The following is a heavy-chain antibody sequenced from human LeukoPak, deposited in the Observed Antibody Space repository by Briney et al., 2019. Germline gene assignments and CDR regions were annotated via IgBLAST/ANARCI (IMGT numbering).Heavy chain of an antibody. D-gene: IGHD3-10*01. J-gene: IGHJ5*02. V-gene: IGHV4-34*01. Sequence: ETLSLPCAVYGGSFIGYYWSWIRQPPGKGLEWIGEINHSGSTNYNPSLKSRVTISVDTSKNQFSLKLSSVTAADTAVYYCASYKGAWGQGTLVTVSS. CDR3: ASYKGA. CDR2: INHSGST. CDR1: GGSFIGYY.